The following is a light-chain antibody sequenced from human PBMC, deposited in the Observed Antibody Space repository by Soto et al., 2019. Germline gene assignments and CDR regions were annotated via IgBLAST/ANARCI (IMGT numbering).Light chain of an antibody. CDR3: LQDYNYPWT. J-gene: IGKJ5*01. CDR1: QGITND. V-gene: IGKV1-6*01. CDR2: AAS. Sequence: AIQMTQSPSYLSTSVGDRVTITCRASQGITNDLGWYQQKPGTAPKLLIYAASSLQSGVPSRFSGSGSGTDFTLTISSLQPEDFATYYCLQDYNYPWTFGQGTRLEIK.